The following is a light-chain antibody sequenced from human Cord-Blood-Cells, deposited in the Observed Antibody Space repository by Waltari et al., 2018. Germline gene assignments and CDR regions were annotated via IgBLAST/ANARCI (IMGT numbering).Light chain of an antibody. CDR3: CSYVGSYTPYWV. CDR2: DVS. J-gene: IGLJ3*02. V-gene: IGLV2-11*01. CDR1: SSDVGGYNY. Sequence: QSALTQPRSASGSPGQSVTISCTGTSSDVGGYNYVSWYQQHPGKAPKLMIYDVSKRPSGVPDRFSGSKSGNTASLTISGLQAEDEADYYCCSYVGSYTPYWVFGGGTKLTVL.